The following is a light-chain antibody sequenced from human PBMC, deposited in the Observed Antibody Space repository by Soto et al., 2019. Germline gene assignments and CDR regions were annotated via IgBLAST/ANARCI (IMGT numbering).Light chain of an antibody. V-gene: IGLV2-14*01. CDR1: SSDVGGYSY. CDR3: ASYTTSSTYV. J-gene: IGLJ1*01. Sequence: HSMLTQPASESGSPGQSIAISCTGTSSDVGGYSYVSWYQQQPGKAPKLVISDVSNRPSGVSDRFSGSKSGNTASLTISGLQTEDEADYYCASYTTSSTYVFGTGTKVTVL. CDR2: DVS.